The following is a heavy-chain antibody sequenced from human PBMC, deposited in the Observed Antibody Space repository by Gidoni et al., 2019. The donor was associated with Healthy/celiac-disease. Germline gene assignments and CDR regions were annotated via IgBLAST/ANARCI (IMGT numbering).Heavy chain of an antibody. V-gene: IGHV4-39*07. CDR3: ARDSGYCSSTSCYSYYYYGMDV. CDR2: IYYSGST. J-gene: IGHJ6*02. D-gene: IGHD2-2*02. Sequence: QLQLQESGPGLVKPSETLSLTCTVSGCSISSSIYYWGWLRQPPGKGLEWIGSIYYSGSTYYNPSLKSRVTISVDTSKNQFSLKLSSVTAADTAVYYCARDSGYCSSTSCYSYYYYGMDVWGQGTTVTVSS. CDR1: GCSISSSIYY.